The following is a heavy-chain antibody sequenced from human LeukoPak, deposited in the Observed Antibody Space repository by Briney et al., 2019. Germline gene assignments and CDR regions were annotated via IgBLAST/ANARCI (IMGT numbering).Heavy chain of an antibody. Sequence: GGSLRLSCAASGFIFSSYSMNWVRQAPGKGLEWVSYISSSSSTIYYADSVKGRFTISRDNAKNSLYLQMNSLRVEDTAVFYCARDRGGTDDFWSGYYTGYFDYWGQGTLVTVSS. D-gene: IGHD3-3*01. V-gene: IGHV3-48*01. CDR2: ISSSSSTI. CDR1: GFIFSSYS. CDR3: ARDRGGTDDFWSGYYTGYFDY. J-gene: IGHJ4*02.